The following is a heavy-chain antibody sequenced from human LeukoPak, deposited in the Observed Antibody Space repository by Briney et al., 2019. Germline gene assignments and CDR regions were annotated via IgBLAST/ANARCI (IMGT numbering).Heavy chain of an antibody. V-gene: IGHV3-21*01. CDR3: ARVYDSREYYFDY. J-gene: IGHJ4*02. D-gene: IGHD3-22*01. Sequence: AGGSPRLFCAASGFTFSSHSMNWVRQAPGKGLEWVSSISSSSSYIYYADSVKGRFTISRDNAKNSLYLQMNSLRAEDTAVYYCARVYDSREYYFDYWGQGTLVTVSS. CDR2: ISSSSSYI. CDR1: GFTFSSHS.